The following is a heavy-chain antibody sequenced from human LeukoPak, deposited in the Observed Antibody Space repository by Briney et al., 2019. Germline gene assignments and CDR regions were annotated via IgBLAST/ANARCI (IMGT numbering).Heavy chain of an antibody. J-gene: IGHJ5*02. D-gene: IGHD3-10*01. CDR2: INHSGST. CDR1: GGSFSGYY. Sequence: SETLSLTCAVYGGSFSGYYWSWIRQPPGKGLEWIGEINHSGSTNYNPSLKSRVTISVDTSKNQLSLKLSSVTAADTAVYYCARERPRYGSGPRGFDPWGQGTLVTVSS. CDR3: ARERPRYGSGPRGFDP. V-gene: IGHV4-34*01.